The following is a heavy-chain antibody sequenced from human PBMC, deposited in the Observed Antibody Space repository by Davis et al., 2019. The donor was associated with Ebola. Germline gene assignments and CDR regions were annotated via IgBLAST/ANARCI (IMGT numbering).Heavy chain of an antibody. CDR2: IHPSGGST. V-gene: IGHV1-46*01. Sequence: GLEWMGIIHPSGGSTSYAQKFQGRVTMTRDTSTSTVYMELSSLRSEDTAVYYCAREKVRTGEGEYYYGIDIRAQPTTLTASS. J-gene: IGHJ6*02. CDR3: AREKVRTGEGEYYYGIDI. D-gene: IGHD7-27*01.